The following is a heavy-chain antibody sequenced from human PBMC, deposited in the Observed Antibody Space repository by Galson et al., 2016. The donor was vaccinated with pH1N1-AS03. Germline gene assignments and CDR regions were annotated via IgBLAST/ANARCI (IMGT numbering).Heavy chain of an antibody. Sequence: SLRLSCAASGFTFSNYVINWVHQAPGKGLEWVSSITSSTKYIYYADSVKGRFTISRDNAKNSLFLQMNRLRAEDTAVYYCAREMGVTTFDYWGQGTLVTVSS. CDR2: ITSSTKYI. CDR1: GFTFSNYV. V-gene: IGHV3-21*01. CDR3: AREMGVTTFDY. J-gene: IGHJ4*02. D-gene: IGHD1-26*01.